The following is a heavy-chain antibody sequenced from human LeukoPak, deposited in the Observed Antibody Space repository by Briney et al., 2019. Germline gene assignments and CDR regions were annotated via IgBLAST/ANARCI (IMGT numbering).Heavy chain of an antibody. CDR3: ARARGGMDV. Sequence: ASETLSLTCTVSGGSISSSSYYWGWIRQPPGKGLEWIGSIYYSGSTYYNPSLKSRVTISVDTSKNQFSLKLSSVTATDTAVYYCARARGGMDVWGQGTTVTVSS. J-gene: IGHJ6*02. V-gene: IGHV4-39*07. CDR1: GGSISSSSYY. CDR2: IYYSGST.